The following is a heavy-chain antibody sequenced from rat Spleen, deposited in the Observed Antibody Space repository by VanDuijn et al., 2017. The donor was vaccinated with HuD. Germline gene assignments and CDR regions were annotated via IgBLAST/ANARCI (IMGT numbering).Heavy chain of an antibody. CDR2: ISSGGGTNT. J-gene: IGHJ3*01. V-gene: IGHV5-25*01. CDR3: ATQGYPAPFAY. D-gene: IGHD1-4*01. Sequence: EVQLVESGGGLVQPGRSMKLSCAASGFTFSNYYMAWVRQAPTKGLEWVASISSGGGTNTYYRDSVKGRFSISRDDAKSTLFLQMDSVRSEDTATYYCATQGYPAPFAYWGQGTLVTVSS. CDR1: GFTFSNYY.